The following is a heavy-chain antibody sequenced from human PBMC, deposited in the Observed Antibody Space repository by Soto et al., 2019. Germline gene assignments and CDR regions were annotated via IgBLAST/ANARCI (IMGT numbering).Heavy chain of an antibody. Sequence: QVQLQESGPGLVEPSQTLSLTCTVSGDSIRSTSSYWSWIRQHPGKGLEWIGYIYYSGSTFYNPSLKSRVTISAVTSTNPFSLKLTSVTAADTAVYYCARDKATTPRHNWFDPWGQGTLVTVSS. CDR3: ARDKATTPRHNWFDP. V-gene: IGHV4-31*03. CDR2: IYYSGST. CDR1: GDSIRSTSSY. J-gene: IGHJ5*02. D-gene: IGHD1-1*01.